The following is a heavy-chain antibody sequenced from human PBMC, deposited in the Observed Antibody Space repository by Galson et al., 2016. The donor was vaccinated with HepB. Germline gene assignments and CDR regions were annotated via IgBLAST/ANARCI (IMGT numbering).Heavy chain of an antibody. V-gene: IGHV1-46*02. CDR2: INPRDAKT. CDR1: GYTFNTHY. Sequence: SVKVSCKASGYTFNTHYIHWVRQAPGQGLDWMGIINPRDAKTTYEQNFQGRINMTTDTSTSTVYMELNSLTSEDTAVYFCTRGTFGGMGTDFWGQGTLVTVSS. J-gene: IGHJ4*02. D-gene: IGHD3-16*01. CDR3: TRGTFGGMGTDF.